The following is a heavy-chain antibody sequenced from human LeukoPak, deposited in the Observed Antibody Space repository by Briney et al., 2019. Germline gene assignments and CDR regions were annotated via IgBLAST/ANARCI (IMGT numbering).Heavy chain of an antibody. V-gene: IGHV3-30*04. CDR3: ARAPAKYGSDALDI. Sequence: GGSLRLSCVPSGFTFSDYVMHWVRQAPGKGLEWAGLISCDGSNNYNSDSVKVRFTISRDNSQNMLYLQMNSLKIEDTAVYYCARAPAKYGSDALDIWGQGTMVTVSS. J-gene: IGHJ3*02. CDR2: ISCDGSNN. CDR1: GFTFSDYV. D-gene: IGHD3-10*01.